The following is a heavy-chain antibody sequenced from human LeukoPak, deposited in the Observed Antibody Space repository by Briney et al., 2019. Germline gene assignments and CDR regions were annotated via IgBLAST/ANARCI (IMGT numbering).Heavy chain of an antibody. J-gene: IGHJ6*02. V-gene: IGHV5-51*01. D-gene: IGHD6-6*01. CDR3: ARWGRSSVDGMDV. CDR1: GYSFTSYW. CDR2: IYPGGSDT. Sequence: GESLKISCKGSGYSFTSYWIVWVRQMPGKGMEWMGIIYPGGSDTRYSPSFQGQVTISADKSITTAYLQWSSLKASDTAIYYCARWGRSSVDGMDVWGQGTTVTVSS.